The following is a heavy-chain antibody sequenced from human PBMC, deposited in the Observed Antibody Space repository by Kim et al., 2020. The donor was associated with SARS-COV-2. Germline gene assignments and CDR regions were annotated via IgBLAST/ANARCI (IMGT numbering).Heavy chain of an antibody. D-gene: IGHD3-10*01. Sequence: SVKVSCKASGGTFSSYAISWVRQAPGQGLEWMGGIIPIFGTANYAQKFQGRVTITADESTSTAYMELSSLRSEDTAVYYCARQGIMYYGSGLNYGMDVWGQGTTVTVSS. CDR3: ARQGIMYYGSGLNYGMDV. CDR1: GGTFSSYA. J-gene: IGHJ6*02. V-gene: IGHV1-69*13. CDR2: IIPIFGTA.